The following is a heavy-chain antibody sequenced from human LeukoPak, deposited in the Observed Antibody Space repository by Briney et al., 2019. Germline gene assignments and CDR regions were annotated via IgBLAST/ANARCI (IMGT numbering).Heavy chain of an antibody. CDR3: AKVNRAYYYDSSGYYAMGAFDI. CDR2: ISGSGGST. V-gene: IGHV3-23*01. J-gene: IGHJ3*02. Sequence: GGSLRLSCAASGFTFSNFAMSWVRQAPGKGLEWVSAISGSGGSTYYADSVKGRFTISRDNSKNTLYLQMNSLRAEDTAVYYCAKVNRAYYYDSSGYYAMGAFDIWGQGTMVTVSS. CDR1: GFTFSNFA. D-gene: IGHD3-22*01.